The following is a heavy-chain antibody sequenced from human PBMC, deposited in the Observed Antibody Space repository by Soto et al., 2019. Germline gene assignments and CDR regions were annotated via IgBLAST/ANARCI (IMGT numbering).Heavy chain of an antibody. CDR1: GGTFSSYA. CDR2: IIPIFGTA. D-gene: IGHD1-26*01. J-gene: IGHJ6*02. Sequence: GASVKVSCEASGGTFSSYAISWVRQAPGQGLEWMGGIIPIFGTANYAQKFQGRVTITADESTSTAYMELSSLRSEDTAVYYCARGYSGSYSDYYYGMDVWGQGTTVTVSS. V-gene: IGHV1-69*13. CDR3: ARGYSGSYSDYYYGMDV.